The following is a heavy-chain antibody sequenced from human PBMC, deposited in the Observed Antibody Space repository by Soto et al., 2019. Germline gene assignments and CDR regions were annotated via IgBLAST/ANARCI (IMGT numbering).Heavy chain of an antibody. V-gene: IGHV3-21*01. CDR1: GFTFSSYS. CDR2: ISSSSSYI. D-gene: IGHD5-12*01. Sequence: EVQLVESGGGLVKPGGSLRLSCAASGFTFSSYSMNWVRQAPGKGLEWVSSISSSSSYIYYADSVKGRFTISRENAKNSLYLQMNGLRAEDTAVYYCARVSGDSGYDYWGQGTLVTVSS. J-gene: IGHJ4*02. CDR3: ARVSGDSGYDY.